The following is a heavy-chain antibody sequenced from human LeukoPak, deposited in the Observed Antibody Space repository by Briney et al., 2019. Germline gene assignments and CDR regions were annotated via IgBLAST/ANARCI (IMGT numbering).Heavy chain of an antibody. J-gene: IGHJ4*02. CDR3: ARDGSSWAYLDY. CDR2: ISYDGSNK. D-gene: IGHD6-13*01. CDR1: GFTFSSYA. Sequence: GGSLRLSCAASGFTFSSYAMHWVRQAPGKGLEWVAVISYDGSNKYYADSVKGRFTISRDNSKNTLYLQMNSLRAEDTAVYYCARDGSSWAYLDYCGQGTLVTVSS. V-gene: IGHV3-30*04.